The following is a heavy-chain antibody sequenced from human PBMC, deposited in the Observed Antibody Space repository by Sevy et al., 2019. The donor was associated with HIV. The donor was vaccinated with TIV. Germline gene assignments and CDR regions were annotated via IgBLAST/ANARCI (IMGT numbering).Heavy chain of an antibody. CDR1: GITFSSYA. V-gene: IGHV3-30-3*01. D-gene: IGHD6-19*01. CDR3: ARAIAVAGGYFDY. J-gene: IGHJ4*02. Sequence: GGSLRLSCAASGITFSSYAMHWVRQAPGKGLEWVAVISYDGSNKYYADSVKGRFTISRDNSKNTLYSQMNSLRAEDTAVYYCARAIAVAGGYFDYWGQGTLVTVSS. CDR2: ISYDGSNK.